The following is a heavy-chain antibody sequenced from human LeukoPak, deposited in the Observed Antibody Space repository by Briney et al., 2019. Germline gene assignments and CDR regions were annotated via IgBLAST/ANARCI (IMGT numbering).Heavy chain of an antibody. J-gene: IGHJ4*02. CDR3: ARGGSSGWYDDY. D-gene: IGHD6-19*01. CDR1: GGTFSSYA. V-gene: IGHV1-69*13. CDR2: IIPIFGTA. Sequence: ASVKVSCEASGGTFSSYAISWVRQAPGQGLEWMGGIIPIFGTANYAQKFQGRVTITADESTSTAYMELSSLRSEDTAVYYCARGGSSGWYDDYWGQGTLVTVSS.